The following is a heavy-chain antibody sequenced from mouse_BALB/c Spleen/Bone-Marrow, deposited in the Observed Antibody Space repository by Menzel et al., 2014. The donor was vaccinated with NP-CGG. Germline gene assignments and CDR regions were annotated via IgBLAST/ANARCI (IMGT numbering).Heavy chain of an antibody. V-gene: IGHV14-1*02. Sequence: VQLQQSGAELVRPGALVKLSCKASGFNIKDYYMHWVKQRPEQGLEWIGWIDPENGNTIYDPKFQGKASITADTSSNTAYLQLSSLTSEDTAVYYCASGCYGSSPYWYFDVWGAGTTVTVSS. J-gene: IGHJ1*01. CDR1: GFNIKDYY. D-gene: IGHD1-1*01. CDR3: ASGCYGSSPYWYFDV. CDR2: IDPENGNT.